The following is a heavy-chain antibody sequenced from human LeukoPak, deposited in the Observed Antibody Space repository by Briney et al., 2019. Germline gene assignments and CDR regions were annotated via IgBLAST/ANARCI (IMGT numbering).Heavy chain of an antibody. CDR3: ARLDAWINY. V-gene: IGHV4-34*01. CDR1: GGSFSGYY. CDR2: INHSGST. J-gene: IGHJ4*02. D-gene: IGHD2-2*03. Sequence: PSETLSLTCAVYGGSFSGYYWSWIRQPPGKGLEWIGEINHSGSTNYNPSLKSRVTISVDTSKNQFSLKLSSVTAADTAVYYCARLDAWINYWGQGTLVTVSS.